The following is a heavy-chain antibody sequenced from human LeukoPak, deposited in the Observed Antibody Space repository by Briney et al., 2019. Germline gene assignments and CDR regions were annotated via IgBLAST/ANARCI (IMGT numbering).Heavy chain of an antibody. CDR3: ARGSSGWYREFDY. D-gene: IGHD6-19*01. CDR1: GGTFISYA. CDR2: VIPIFGTA. Sequence: SVKVSCKASGGTFISYAISWVRQAPGQGLEWMGGVIPIFGTANYAQEFQGRVTITADESTSTAYMELSSLRSEDTAVYYCARGSSGWYREFDYWGQGTLVTVSS. J-gene: IGHJ4*02. V-gene: IGHV1-69*01.